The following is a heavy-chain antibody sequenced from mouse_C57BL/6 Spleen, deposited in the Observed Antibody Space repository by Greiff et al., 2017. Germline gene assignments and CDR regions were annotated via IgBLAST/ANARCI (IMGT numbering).Heavy chain of an antibody. J-gene: IGHJ3*01. D-gene: IGHD1-1*01. V-gene: IGHV1-64*01. CDR1: GYTFTSYW. Sequence: QVQLKQPGAELVKPGASVKLSCKASGYTFTSYWMHWVKQRPGQGLEWIGMIHPNSGSTNYNEKFKSKATLTVDKSSSTAYMQLSSLTSEDSAVYYCARRGYGGSQAWFADWGQGTLVTVSA. CDR2: IHPNSGST. CDR3: ARRGYGGSQAWFAD.